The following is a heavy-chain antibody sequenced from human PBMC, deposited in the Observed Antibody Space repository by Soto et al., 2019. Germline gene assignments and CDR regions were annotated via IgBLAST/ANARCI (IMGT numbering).Heavy chain of an antibody. V-gene: IGHV3-30*18. J-gene: IGHJ6*01. D-gene: IGHD6-13*01. CDR2: ISYDGSNK. Sequence: QVQLVESGGGVVQPGRSLRLSCAASGFTFSSYGMHWVRQAPGKGLEWVAVISYDGSNKYYADSVKGRFTISRDNSKNTLYLQMNSLRAEDTAVYYCAKADIAAAGDYYYYGMDVW. CDR1: GFTFSSYG. CDR3: AKADIAAAGDYYYYGMDV.